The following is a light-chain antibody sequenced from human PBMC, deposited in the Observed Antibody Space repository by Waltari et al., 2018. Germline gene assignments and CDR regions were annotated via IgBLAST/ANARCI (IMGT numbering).Light chain of an antibody. CDR3: MQSMQLPLYT. J-gene: IGKJ2*01. CDR1: QSLTHNDGKTY. CDR2: EVS. Sequence: DVVLTQTPLSLSVTPGQSASISCKSSQSLTHNDGKTYLYWYVKKPVQPPQLLIYEVSDRFYGVPPRFSGSGSGTDFALKISRVEAEDAGVYYCMQSMQLPLYTFGQGTKLEIK. V-gene: IGKV2D-29*01.